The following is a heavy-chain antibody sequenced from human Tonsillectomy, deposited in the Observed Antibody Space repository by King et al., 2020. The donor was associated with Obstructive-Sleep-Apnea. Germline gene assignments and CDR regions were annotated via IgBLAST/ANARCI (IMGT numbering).Heavy chain of an antibody. J-gene: IGHJ4*02. CDR2: ISGSGENT. D-gene: IGHD7-27*01. V-gene: IGHV3-23*04. Sequence: VQLVESGGGLVQPGGSLRISCEASGFTFSSYAMNWVRQAPGKGLEWVSLISGSGENTYYADSVKGRFTISRDNSKKMVYLQMISLRTEDTAVYYCAKDVSDNWGSLYLDSWGQGTLVTVSS. CDR3: AKDVSDNWGSLYLDS. CDR1: GFTFSSYA.